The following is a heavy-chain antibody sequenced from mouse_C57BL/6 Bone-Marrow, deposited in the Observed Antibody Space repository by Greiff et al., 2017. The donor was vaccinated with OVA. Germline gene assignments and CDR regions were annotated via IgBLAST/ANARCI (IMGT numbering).Heavy chain of an antibody. V-gene: IGHV7-3*01. CDR1: GFTFPDYY. CDR2: IRNKANGYTT. Sequence: EVKLVESGGGLVQPGGSLSLSCAASGFTFPDYYMSWVRQPPGKALEWLGFIRNKANGYTTEYSASVKGRFTISRDNSQSILYLQMNALRAEDSATYYCARGRRAWFAYWGQGTLVTVSA. D-gene: IGHD2-12*01. J-gene: IGHJ3*01. CDR3: ARGRRAWFAY.